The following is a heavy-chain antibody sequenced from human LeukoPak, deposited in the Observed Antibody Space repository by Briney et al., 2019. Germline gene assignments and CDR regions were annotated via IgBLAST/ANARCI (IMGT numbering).Heavy chain of an antibody. Sequence: PSDTLSLTCTVSGGSISSSSYYWGWIRQPPGKGLEWIGSIYYSGSTYYNPSLKSRVTISVDTSKNQFSLKLSSVTAADTAVYYCARDSAGGASLGATTRWFDPWGQGTLVTVSS. V-gene: IGHV4-39*07. CDR2: IYYSGST. D-gene: IGHD1-26*01. J-gene: IGHJ5*02. CDR1: GGSISSSSYY. CDR3: ARDSAGGASLGATTRWFDP.